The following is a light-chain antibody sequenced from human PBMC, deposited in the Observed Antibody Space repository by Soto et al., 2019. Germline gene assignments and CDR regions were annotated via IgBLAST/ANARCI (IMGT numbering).Light chain of an antibody. CDR3: QQYGTSPWA. J-gene: IGKJ1*01. Sequence: EIMLTQAPGTLSLSPGDRATLSCRASQSVSSSFLAWYQQKPGQAPRLLIYGASSRATGIPDRFSGSGSGTDFTLTITRLEPEDLAVYYCQQYGTSPWAFGQGTKVDIK. V-gene: IGKV3-20*01. CDR1: QSVSSSF. CDR2: GAS.